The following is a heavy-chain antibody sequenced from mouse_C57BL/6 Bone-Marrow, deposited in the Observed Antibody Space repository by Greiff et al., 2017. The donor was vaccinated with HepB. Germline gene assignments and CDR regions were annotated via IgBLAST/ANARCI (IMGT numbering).Heavy chain of an antibody. J-gene: IGHJ2*01. V-gene: IGHV2-2*01. CDR2: IWSGGST. CDR3: ARNSGYYLYYFDY. CDR1: GFSLTSYG. Sequence: QVQLKESGPGLVQPSQSLSITCTVSGFSLTSYGVHWVRQSPGKGLEWLGVIWSGGSTDYNAAFITRMSISKDNSKSQVIFKMNSLQADDTAIYYCARNSGYYLYYFDYWGQGTTLTVSS. D-gene: IGHD2-3*01.